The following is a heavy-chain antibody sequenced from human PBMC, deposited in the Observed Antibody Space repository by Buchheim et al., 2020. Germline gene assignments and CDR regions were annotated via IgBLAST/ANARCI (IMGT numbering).Heavy chain of an antibody. J-gene: IGHJ2*01. D-gene: IGHD6-6*01. CDR3: ARSSIAATGSVWNFDL. CDR2: ISYTGSS. V-gene: IGHV4-30-4*01. CDR1: GGSIGSGDFY. Sequence: QVQLQESGPGLVKPSQTLSLTCTVSGGSIGSGDFYWSWIRQTPGKGLEWIGYISYTGSSYYTPSLKSRVSISEDTSKHKFSLKLSSVTAADTAVFFCARSSIAATGSVWNFDLWGRGT.